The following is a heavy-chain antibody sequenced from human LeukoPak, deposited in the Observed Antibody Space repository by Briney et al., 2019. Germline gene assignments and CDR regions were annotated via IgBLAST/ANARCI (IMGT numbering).Heavy chain of an antibody. Sequence: GGSLRLSCVASGFTLGRNAMSWVRQAPGKGLEWVANIKQDGSEKSKNSLYLQMNSLRAEDTAVYYCARGFVVVPAAIKEVAFDIWGQRTMVTVSS. CDR2: IKQDGSEK. D-gene: IGHD2-2*02. J-gene: IGHJ3*02. CDR1: GFTLGRNA. CDR3: ARGFVVVPAAIKEVAFDI. V-gene: IGHV3-7*01.